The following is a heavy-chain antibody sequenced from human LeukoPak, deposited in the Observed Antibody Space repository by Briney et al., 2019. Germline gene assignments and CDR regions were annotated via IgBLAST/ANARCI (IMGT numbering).Heavy chain of an antibody. J-gene: IGHJ4*02. Sequence: SETLSLTCAVYGGSFSGYYWSWIRQPPGKGLEWIGEINHSGSTNYNPSLKSRVTISVDTSKNQFSLKLSSVTAADTAVSYCARGRVRIDYWGPGTLVTVSS. V-gene: IGHV4-34*01. D-gene: IGHD3-22*01. CDR1: GGSFSGYY. CDR2: INHSGST. CDR3: ARGRVRIDY.